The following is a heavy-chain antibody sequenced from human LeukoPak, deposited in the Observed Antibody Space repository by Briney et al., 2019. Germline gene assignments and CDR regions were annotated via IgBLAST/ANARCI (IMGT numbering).Heavy chain of an antibody. CDR3: AGRHCSGGGCYFAGADPFDY. V-gene: IGHV3-53*01. CDR1: GFTVSSTY. D-gene: IGHD2-15*01. Sequence: GGSLRLSCAASGFTVSSTYMSWVRQAPGKGLEWVSVIYSGGNIYYVESVKGRFTISRDTSKNTLYLQMNSLRAEDTAVYFCAGRHCSGGGCYFAGADPFDYWGQGTLVTVSS. J-gene: IGHJ4*02. CDR2: IYSGGNI.